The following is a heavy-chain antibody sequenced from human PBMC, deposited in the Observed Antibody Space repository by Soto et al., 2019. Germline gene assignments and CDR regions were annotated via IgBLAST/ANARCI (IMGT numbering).Heavy chain of an antibody. J-gene: IGHJ4*02. CDR2: IYYSGST. CDR1: GXXXXXXXXX. CDR3: XXXXXXXPRFDY. V-gene: IGHV4-31*01. Sequence: QVQLQESGPGLVKPSQTLSLTCTVSGXXXXXXXXXXXWIXQXXXXGLEWIGYIYYSGSTYYNPSLKSXXXXXVXXXXXXXXXXXXXXXXXXXXXXXXXXXXXXXPRFDYWGQGTLVTVSS.